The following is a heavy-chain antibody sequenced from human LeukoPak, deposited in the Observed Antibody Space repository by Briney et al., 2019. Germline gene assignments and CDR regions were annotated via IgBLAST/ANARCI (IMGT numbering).Heavy chain of an antibody. CDR3: VKDRTGTYTLDY. Sequence: PGGSLILSCAASGLTFSSYWMSWGRQAPGKGLEWVAFISDDGSRQHYADSVKSRFTISRDNSKNTLNPQMNSLRAEDTAVYYCVKDRTGTYTLDYWGHGTLVTVSS. J-gene: IGHJ4*01. V-gene: IGHV3-30*18. D-gene: IGHD3-10*01. CDR1: GLTFSSYW. CDR2: ISDDGSRQ.